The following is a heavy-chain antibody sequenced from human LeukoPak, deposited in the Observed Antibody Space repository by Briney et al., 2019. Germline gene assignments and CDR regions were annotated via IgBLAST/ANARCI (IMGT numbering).Heavy chain of an antibody. Sequence: GGTLRLSCAASGFTFSSYGMSWVRQAPGKGLEWVSAISGSGGSTYYADSVEGRFTISRDNSKNTLYLQMNSLRAEDTAVYYYAKGPDQYYYYMDVWGKGTTVTISS. CDR2: ISGSGGST. CDR1: GFTFSSYG. CDR3: AKGPDQYYYYMDV. V-gene: IGHV3-23*01. J-gene: IGHJ6*03.